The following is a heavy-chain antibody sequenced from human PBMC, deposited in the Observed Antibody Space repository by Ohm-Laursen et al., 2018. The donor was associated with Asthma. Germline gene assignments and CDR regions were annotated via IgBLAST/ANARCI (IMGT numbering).Heavy chain of an antibody. CDR2: IWHDGSNK. J-gene: IGHJ6*02. CDR3: ARGGDPTYSNFYYYGMDV. V-gene: IGHV3-33*08. CDR1: GFTFSSYG. D-gene: IGHD4-17*01. Sequence: SLRLSCSASGFTFSSYGVHWVRQAPGKGLEWVAVIWHDGSNKYYADSVKGRFTISRDNSKNTLFVQLNSLRAEDTAVYYCARGGDPTYSNFYYYGMDVWGRGTTVTVSS.